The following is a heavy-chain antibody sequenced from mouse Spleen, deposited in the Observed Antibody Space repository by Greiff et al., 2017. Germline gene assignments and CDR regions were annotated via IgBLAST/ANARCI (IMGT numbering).Heavy chain of an antibody. CDR1: SYTFTDYA. CDR2: ISTYYGNT. V-gene: IGHV1S137*01. J-gene: IGHJ3*01. D-gene: IGHD2-2*01. Sequence: QVQLQQSGPELVRPGVSVKISCKGSSYTFTDYAMHWVKQSHAKSLEWIGVISTYYGNTNYNQKFKGKATMTVDKSSSTAYMELARLTSEDSAVYYCARGEGLRTPFAYWGQGTLVTVSA. CDR3: ARGEGLRTPFAY.